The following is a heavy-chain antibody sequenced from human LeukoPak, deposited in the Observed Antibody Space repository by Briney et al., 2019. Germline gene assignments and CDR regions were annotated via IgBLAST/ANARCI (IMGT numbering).Heavy chain of an antibody. D-gene: IGHD3-22*01. Sequence: PGGSLRLSCAASGFTFDDYAMHWVRQVPGKGLEWVSGISWNSGSIGYADSVKGRFTISRDNAKNSLHLQMNSLRVEDTALYYCVKDRAYYDSSGYYPDALDIWSQGTMVTVSS. J-gene: IGHJ3*02. CDR2: ISWNSGSI. CDR3: VKDRAYYDSSGYYPDALDI. CDR1: GFTFDDYA. V-gene: IGHV3-9*01.